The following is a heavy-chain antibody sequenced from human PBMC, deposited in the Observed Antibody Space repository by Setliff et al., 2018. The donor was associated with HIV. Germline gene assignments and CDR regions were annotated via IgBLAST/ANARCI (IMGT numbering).Heavy chain of an antibody. CDR3: ARMEATRPPRGLDY. CDR2: IYYSGDT. CDR1: GGSVSSSSYY. V-gene: IGHV4-39*01. D-gene: IGHD6-6*01. J-gene: IGHJ4*02. Sequence: SETLSLTWTVSGGSVSSSSYYWGWIRQPTGKGLEWIGTIYYSGDTQYNPSFKTRVITSVDTSKNQFSLRLISVTAADTAVYYCARMEATRPPRGLDYWGPGTLVTVSS.